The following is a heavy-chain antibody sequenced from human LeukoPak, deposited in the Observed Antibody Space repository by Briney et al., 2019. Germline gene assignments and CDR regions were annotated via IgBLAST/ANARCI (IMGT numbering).Heavy chain of an antibody. J-gene: IGHJ4*02. D-gene: IGHD3-16*01. CDR1: GFTFGTYG. CDR2: ISYDGSNK. CDR3: AKDWAMGGEAPNYFDY. V-gene: IGHV3-30*18. Sequence: GRSLRLSCAASGFTFGTYGMHWVRQAPGKGLEWVAVISYDGSNKYYADSVKGRFTISRDNSKNTLYLQMNSLRAEDTALYYCAKDWAMGGEAPNYFDYWGQGTLVTVSS.